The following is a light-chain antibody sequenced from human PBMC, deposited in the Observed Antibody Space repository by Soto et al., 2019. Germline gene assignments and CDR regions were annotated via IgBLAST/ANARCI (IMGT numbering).Light chain of an antibody. Sequence: EIVLTQSPATLSLSPGERATLSCRASQSVGRHLAWYQQKPGQAPRLLIYHASNRATGVPARFSGSGSGTDFTLSISSLEPEVFAVYYCQKRNNWPPATFGGGTKVEIK. CDR3: QKRNNWPPAT. CDR2: HAS. J-gene: IGKJ4*01. CDR1: QSVGRH. V-gene: IGKV3-11*01.